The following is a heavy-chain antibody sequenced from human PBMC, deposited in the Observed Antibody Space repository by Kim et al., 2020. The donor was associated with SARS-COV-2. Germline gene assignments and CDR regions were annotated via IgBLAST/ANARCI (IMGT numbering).Heavy chain of an antibody. J-gene: IGHJ4*02. CDR2: ISYDGSNK. Sequence: GGSLRLSCAASGFTFSSYGMHWVRQAPGKGLEWVAVISYDGSNKYYADSAKGRFTISRDNSKNTLYLQMNSLRAEDTAVYYCVPYSGYDYYFDYWGQGTLVTVSS. CDR3: VPYSGYDYYFDY. D-gene: IGHD5-12*01. V-gene: IGHV3-30*03. CDR1: GFTFSSYG.